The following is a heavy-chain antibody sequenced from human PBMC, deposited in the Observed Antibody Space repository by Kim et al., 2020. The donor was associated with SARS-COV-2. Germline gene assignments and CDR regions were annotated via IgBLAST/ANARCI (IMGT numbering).Heavy chain of an antibody. CDR3: ARGSVMITFGGVIVLGFDY. Sequence: ETLSLTCAVYGGSFSGYYWSWIRQPPGKGLEWIGEINHSGSTNYNPSLKSRVTISVDTSKNQFSLKLSSVTAADTAVYYCARGSVMITFGGVIVLGFDYWGQGTLVTVSS. V-gene: IGHV4-34*01. D-gene: IGHD3-16*02. CDR1: GGSFSGYY. J-gene: IGHJ4*02. CDR2: INHSGST.